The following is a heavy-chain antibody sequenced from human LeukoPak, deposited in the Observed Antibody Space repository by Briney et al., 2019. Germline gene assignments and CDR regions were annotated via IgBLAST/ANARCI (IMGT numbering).Heavy chain of an antibody. Sequence: GGSLRLSCEASGFTFSSYWMSWVRQAPGKGLEWVANIKTDGSEKYYVDSVKGRFTISRDNAKNSLYLQMNSLRAEDTAVYYCARSISGYDYVDYWGQGTLVTVSS. D-gene: IGHD5-12*01. CDR1: GFTFSSYW. CDR3: ARSISGYDYVDY. V-gene: IGHV3-7*03. J-gene: IGHJ4*02. CDR2: IKTDGSEK.